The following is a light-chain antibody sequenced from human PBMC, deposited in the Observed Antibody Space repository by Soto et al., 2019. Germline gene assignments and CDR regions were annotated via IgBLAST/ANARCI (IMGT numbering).Light chain of an antibody. CDR2: GAS. Sequence: DIGLTQSPGTLSLSPGERATLSCRASQSVSSNNLAWYQQRPGQAPRVVIYGASTRATGIPERFSGSGSGTDFTLTISRLEPEDFAVYYCQQYGRSPFTFGPGTKVDV. CDR3: QQYGRSPFT. V-gene: IGKV3-20*01. J-gene: IGKJ3*01. CDR1: QSVSSNN.